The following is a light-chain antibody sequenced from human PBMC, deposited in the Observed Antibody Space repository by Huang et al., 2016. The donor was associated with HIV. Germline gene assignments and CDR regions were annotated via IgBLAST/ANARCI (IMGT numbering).Light chain of an antibody. J-gene: IGKJ3*01. CDR1: QSISSF. Sequence: DIQMTQSPSSLSASVGDRVTITCRASQSISSFLNWYQQKPGRAPKVIIYAASSLQSGVPSRFSGSGSGTGFTLTISSLQPEDFATYYCQQSYSTLITFGPGTKVDIK. CDR2: AAS. V-gene: IGKV1-39*01. CDR3: QQSYSTLIT.